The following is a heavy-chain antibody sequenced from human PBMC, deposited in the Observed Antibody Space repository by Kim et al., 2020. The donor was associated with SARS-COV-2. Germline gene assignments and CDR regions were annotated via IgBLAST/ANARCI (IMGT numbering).Heavy chain of an antibody. CDR1: GFTFSNYA. J-gene: IGHJ4*02. D-gene: IGHD6-13*01. Sequence: GGSLRLSCAASGFTFSNYAMNWVRQAPGKGLEWVSTISNTGGRTYYADSVKGRFTIFRDNSKNTLYLQMNSLRAEDTALYYCGKQLPDAGTGYWGQGALVTVSS. V-gene: IGHV3-23*01. CDR3: GKQLPDAGTGY. CDR2: ISNTGGRT.